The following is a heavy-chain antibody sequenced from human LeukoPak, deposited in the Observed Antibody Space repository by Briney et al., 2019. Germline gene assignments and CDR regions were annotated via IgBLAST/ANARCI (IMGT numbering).Heavy chain of an antibody. CDR1: GGSISSYY. V-gene: IGHV4-59*08. CDR3: ARHVAVLGYFDS. CDR2: IYYSGST. D-gene: IGHD2-8*02. J-gene: IGHJ4*02. Sequence: SETLSLTCTVSGGSISSYYWSWIRQPPGKGLEWIGYIYYSGSTNYNPSLKSRVTISVDTSKNQFSLKLSSVTAADTAVYYCARHVAVLGYFDSWGRGTRVTVSS.